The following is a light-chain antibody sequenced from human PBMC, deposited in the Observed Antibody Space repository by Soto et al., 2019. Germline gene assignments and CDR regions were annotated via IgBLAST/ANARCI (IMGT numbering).Light chain of an antibody. J-gene: IGKJ1*01. CDR1: QSVSSSY. CDR3: QQYGSSPQT. V-gene: IGKV3-20*01. Sequence: EIVLTQSPGTLSIYPGERATLSCRASQSVSSSYLAWYQQKPGQAPRLLIYGASSRATGIPDRFSGSGSGTDFTLTISRLEPEDFAFYYCQQYGSSPQTFGQGTKVDIK. CDR2: GAS.